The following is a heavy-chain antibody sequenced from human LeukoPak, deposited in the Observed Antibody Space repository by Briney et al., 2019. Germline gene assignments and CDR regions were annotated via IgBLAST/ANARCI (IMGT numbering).Heavy chain of an antibody. CDR1: GFTFSSYA. CDR3: ARDRSSSCLDY. Sequence: GRSLRLSCAASGFTFSSYAMHWVRQAPGKGLEWVAVISYDGSNKYYADSVKGRFTISRDSSKNTLYLQMNSLRAEDTAVYYCARDRSSSCLDYWGQGTLVTVSS. CDR2: ISYDGSNK. D-gene: IGHD6-13*01. V-gene: IGHV3-30*04. J-gene: IGHJ4*02.